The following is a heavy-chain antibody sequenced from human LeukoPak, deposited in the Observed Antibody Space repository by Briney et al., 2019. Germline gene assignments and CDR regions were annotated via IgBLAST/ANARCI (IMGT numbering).Heavy chain of an antibody. CDR3: AKGGIYYYDISGYFCDY. CDR2: ISGSGGST. V-gene: IGHV3-23*01. D-gene: IGHD3-22*01. Sequence: GGSLRLSCGASGFTFTSYAMSWVRQAPGKGLEWVSGISGSGGSTYYAESVKGRFTISRDISNNTLYLQMNSLRAEDTAVYYCAKGGIYYYDISGYFCDYWGQGTLVTVSS. CDR1: GFTFTSYA. J-gene: IGHJ4*02.